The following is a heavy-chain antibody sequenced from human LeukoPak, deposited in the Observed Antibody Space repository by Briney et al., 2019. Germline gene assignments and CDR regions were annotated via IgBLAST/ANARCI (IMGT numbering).Heavy chain of an antibody. J-gene: IGHJ4*02. V-gene: IGHV3-30*03. CDR2: ISYDGSNK. CDR1: GFTFSSYG. Sequence: PGGSLRLSCAASGFTFSSYGMHWVRQAPGKGLEWLAVISYDGSNKYYADSVKGRFTISRDNSKNTLYLQMNSLRAEDTAVYYCARECSGSYYDYWGQGTLVTVSS. D-gene: IGHD1-26*01. CDR3: ARECSGSYYDY.